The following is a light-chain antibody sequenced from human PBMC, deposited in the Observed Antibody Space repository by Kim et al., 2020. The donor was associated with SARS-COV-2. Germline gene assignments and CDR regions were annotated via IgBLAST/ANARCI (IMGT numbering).Light chain of an antibody. CDR1: SSDVGGYNY. Sequence: QSALTQPRSVSGSPGQSVTISCTGTSSDVGGYNYVSWYQQHPGKATKLMIYDVSKRPSGVPDRFSGSKSGNTASLTISGLQAEDEADYYCCSYAGSYTFVFGGGTQLTVL. CDR3: CSYAGSYTFV. V-gene: IGLV2-11*01. CDR2: DVS. J-gene: IGLJ2*01.